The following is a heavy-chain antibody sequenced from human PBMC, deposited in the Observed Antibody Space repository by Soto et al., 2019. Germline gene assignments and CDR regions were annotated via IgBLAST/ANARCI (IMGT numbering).Heavy chain of an antibody. J-gene: IGHJ4*02. Sequence: QVQLVESGGGVVQPGTSLRLSCVGSGFTFRSYVIHWVRQAPGKGLEWVALTSYDGSNNFYGDSVKGRFTISRHNSRNTVELQMDSLRFDNTALYYWARWGTPGGVDVWGQGTLVSVSS. CDR2: TSYDGSNN. CDR3: ARWGTPGGVDV. V-gene: IGHV3-33*05. CDR1: GFTFRSYV. D-gene: IGHD3-16*01.